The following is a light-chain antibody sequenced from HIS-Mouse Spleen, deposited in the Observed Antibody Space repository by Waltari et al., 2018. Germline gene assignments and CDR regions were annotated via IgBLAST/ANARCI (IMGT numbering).Light chain of an antibody. CDR1: ALPKKY. Sequence: SYELTQPPSVSVSPGQTARITCSGDALPKKYAYWYQQKSGQAPVLVIYEDSKRPSGLPVGFPGASSGTRATLTISGAQVEDEADYYCYSTDSSGNHRVFGGGTKLTVL. CDR2: EDS. J-gene: IGLJ2*01. CDR3: YSTDSSGNHRV. V-gene: IGLV3-10*01.